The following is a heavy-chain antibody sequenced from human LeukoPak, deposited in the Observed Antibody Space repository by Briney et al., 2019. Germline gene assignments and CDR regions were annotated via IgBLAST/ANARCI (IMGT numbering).Heavy chain of an antibody. CDR3: ARRRTRNYFDS. Sequence: GSLRLSCAASGFTFSSYAMSWVRQAPGKGLEWIGSIFYSGTTYYSPSLKSRITISVDTSKNQFSLKLRSMTAADTALYFCARRRTRNYFDSWGQGALVTVSS. J-gene: IGHJ4*02. CDR2: IFYSGTT. D-gene: IGHD1-14*01. CDR1: GFTFSSYA. V-gene: IGHV4-39*01.